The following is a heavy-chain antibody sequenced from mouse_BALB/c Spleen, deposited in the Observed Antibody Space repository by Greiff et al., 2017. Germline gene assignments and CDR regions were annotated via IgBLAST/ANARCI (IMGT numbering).Heavy chain of an antibody. Sequence: VKLQESGPGLVAPSQSLSITCTVSGFSLTSYGVHWVRQPPGKGLEWLGVIWAGGSTNYNSALMSRLSISKDNSKSQVFLKMNSLQTDDTAMYYCARDTENTITTAPYAMDYWGQGTSVTVSS. CDR1: GFSLTSYG. D-gene: IGHD1-2*01. V-gene: IGHV2-9*02. CDR3: ARDTENTITTAPYAMDY. CDR2: IWAGGST. J-gene: IGHJ4*01.